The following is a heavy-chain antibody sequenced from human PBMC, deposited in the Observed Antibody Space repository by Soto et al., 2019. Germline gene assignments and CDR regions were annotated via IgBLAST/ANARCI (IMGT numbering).Heavy chain of an antibody. CDR3: ARHVPVSGYSYAKNAFDI. Sequence: QLQLQESGPGLVKPSETLSLTCTVSGGSISSSTYYWAWIRQPPGEGLECIGNIYYSGITYYNPSLKSRVTISVDTSKNQFSLKLNSVTAADTAVYYCARHVPVSGYSYAKNAFDIWGQGTMVTVSS. CDR1: GGSISSSTYY. D-gene: IGHD5-18*01. J-gene: IGHJ3*02. V-gene: IGHV4-39*01. CDR2: IYYSGIT.